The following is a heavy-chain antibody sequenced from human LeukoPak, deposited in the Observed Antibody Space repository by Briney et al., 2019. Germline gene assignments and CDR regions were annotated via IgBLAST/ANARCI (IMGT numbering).Heavy chain of an antibody. Sequence: SETLSLTCTVSGGSISSYYWSWIRQPPGKGLEWIGYIYYSGSTNYNPSLKSRVTISVDTSKNQFSLKLSSVTAADTAVYYCARHMSEIPGSYYYGMDVWGQGTTVTVSS. CDR3: ARHMSEIPGSYYYGMDV. D-gene: IGHD2-2*02. CDR2: IYYSGST. CDR1: GGSISSYY. V-gene: IGHV4-59*08. J-gene: IGHJ6*02.